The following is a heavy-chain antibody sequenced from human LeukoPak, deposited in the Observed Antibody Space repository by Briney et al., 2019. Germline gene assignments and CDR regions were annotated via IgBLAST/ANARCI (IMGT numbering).Heavy chain of an antibody. J-gene: IGHJ5*02. D-gene: IGHD3-16*01. CDR1: GYTFTSYG. CDR3: ARCYDYVWGSYRFDP. CDR2: ISAYNGNT. V-gene: IGHV1-18*01. Sequence: ASVKVSCKASGYTFTSYGISWVRQAPGQGLEWMGWISAYNGNTNYAQKLQGRVTMTTDTSTSTAYMELRSLRSEDTAVYYCARCYDYVWGSYRFDPWGQGTLVTVSS.